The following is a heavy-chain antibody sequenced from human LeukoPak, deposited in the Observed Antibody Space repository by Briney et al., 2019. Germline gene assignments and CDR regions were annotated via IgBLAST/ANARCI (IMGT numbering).Heavy chain of an antibody. CDR2: IYYVGST. CDR3: ARQGDYYDSSGYFLS. V-gene: IGHV4-39*01. Sequence: NPSETLSLTCTVSGGSISSSSYYWGWIRQPPGKELEWIGSIYYVGSTYYNPSLKSRVTISVDTSKNQFSLKLSSVTAADTAVYYCARQGDYYDSSGYFLSWGQGTLVTVSS. J-gene: IGHJ5*02. D-gene: IGHD3-22*01. CDR1: GGSISSSSYY.